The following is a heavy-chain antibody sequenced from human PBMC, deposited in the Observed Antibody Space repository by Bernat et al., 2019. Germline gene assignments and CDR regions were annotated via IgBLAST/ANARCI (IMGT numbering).Heavy chain of an antibody. V-gene: IGHV3-30-3*01. CDR3: AKGGDYSSSGFDY. CDR2: ISYDETNK. D-gene: IGHD6-6*01. Sequence: QVQLVESGGGVVQPGRSLRLSCAASGFTFSSYAMHWVRQAPGKGLEWVATISYDETNKYYADSVKGRFTISRDNSKNTLSLLMNSLTAEDTAVYYCAKGGDYSSSGFDYWCQGTLVTVSS. J-gene: IGHJ4*02. CDR1: GFTFSSYA.